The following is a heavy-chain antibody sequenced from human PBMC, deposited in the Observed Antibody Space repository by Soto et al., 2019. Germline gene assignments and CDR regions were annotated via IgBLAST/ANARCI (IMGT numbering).Heavy chain of an antibody. CDR2: IYSGGST. CDR1: GFTVSSNY. Sequence: PWGSLRLSCAASGFTVSSNYMSWVRQAPGKGLEWVSVIYSGGSTYYADSVKGRFTISRDNSKNTLYLQMNSLRAEDTAVYYCARERIVVVPAVYYYYYYMDVWGKGTTVTVSS. V-gene: IGHV3-66*01. D-gene: IGHD2-2*01. CDR3: ARERIVVVPAVYYYYYYMDV. J-gene: IGHJ6*03.